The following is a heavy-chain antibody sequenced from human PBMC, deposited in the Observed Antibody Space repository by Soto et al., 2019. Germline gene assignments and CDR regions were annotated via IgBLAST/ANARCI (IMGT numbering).Heavy chain of an antibody. CDR2: IYYSGST. D-gene: IGHD3-10*01. CDR1: GGSIGSGGYY. J-gene: IGHJ4*02. V-gene: IGHV4-31*03. Sequence: PSETLSLTCTVSGGSIGSGGYYWSWIRQHPGKGLEWIGYIYYSGSTYYNPSLKSRVTISVDTSKNQFSLKLSSVTAADTAVYYCARDTNGSGSYFNYWGQGTLVTVSS. CDR3: ARDTNGSGSYFNY.